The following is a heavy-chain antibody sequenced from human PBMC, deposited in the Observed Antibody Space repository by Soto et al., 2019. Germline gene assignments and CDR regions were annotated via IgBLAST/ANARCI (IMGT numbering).Heavy chain of an antibody. J-gene: IGHJ4*02. D-gene: IGHD3-10*01. Sequence: PSETLSLTCAVYGGSFSGYHWSWIRQTPGKGLEWIGEIKHLPTTNYNPSLKSRVTISLDTSKNHFSLKLSSVTAADTAVYYCARGYNTGIAPRIWVQG. CDR3: ARGYNTGIAPRI. V-gene: IGHV4-34*01. CDR1: GGSFSGYH. CDR2: IKHLPTT.